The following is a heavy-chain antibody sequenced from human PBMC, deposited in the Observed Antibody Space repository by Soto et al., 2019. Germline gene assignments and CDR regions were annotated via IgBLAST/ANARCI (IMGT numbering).Heavy chain of an antibody. V-gene: IGHV3-30*18. CDR2: ISYDGSNK. D-gene: IGHD2-2*01. J-gene: IGHJ4*02. CDR1: GFTFSSYG. Sequence: QVQLVESGGGVVQPGRSLRLSCAASGFTFSSYGMHWVRQAPGKGLEWVAVISYDGSNKYYADSVKGRFTVSRDNSKNMLYLQMNSLRAEDTAVYYCAKDSTRLRWYYFDYWGQGTLVTVSS. CDR3: AKDSTRLRWYYFDY.